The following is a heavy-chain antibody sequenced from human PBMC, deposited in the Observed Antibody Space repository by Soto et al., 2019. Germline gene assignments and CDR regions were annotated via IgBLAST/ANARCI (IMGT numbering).Heavy chain of an antibody. D-gene: IGHD3-22*01. V-gene: IGHV1-69*01. CDR1: GGTFSSYA. CDR2: IIPIFGTA. J-gene: IGHJ4*02. Sequence: QVQLVQSGAEVKKPGSSVKVSCKASGGTFSSYAISWVRQAPGQGLEWMGGIIPIFGTANYAQKFQGRVTITADESTSTAYMEQSSLRSEDTAVYYCSSDDSSGYYYFDYWGQGTLVTVSS. CDR3: SSDDSSGYYYFDY.